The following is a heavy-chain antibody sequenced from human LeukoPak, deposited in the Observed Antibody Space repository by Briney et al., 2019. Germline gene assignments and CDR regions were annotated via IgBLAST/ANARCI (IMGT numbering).Heavy chain of an antibody. CDR3: ARARGIAVAGTGFDY. J-gene: IGHJ4*02. CDR1: GGSISSSNYH. V-gene: IGHV4-39*07. CDR2: INHSGST. D-gene: IGHD6-19*01. Sequence: SETLSLTCTVSGGSISSSNYHWGWIRQPPGKGLEWIGEINHSGSTNYNPSLKSRVTISVDTSKNQFSLKLSSVTAADTAVYYCARARGIAVAGTGFDYWGQGTLVTVSS.